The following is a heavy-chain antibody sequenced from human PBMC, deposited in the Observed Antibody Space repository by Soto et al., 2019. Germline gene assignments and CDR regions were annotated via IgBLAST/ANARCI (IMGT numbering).Heavy chain of an antibody. D-gene: IGHD2-21*01. CDR3: ARHIPYHGKDV. J-gene: IGHJ6*02. CDR2: IRNKVNSYTT. CDR1: GFTSSDHY. V-gene: IGHV3-72*01. Sequence: EVQLVESGGGLVQPGGSLRLSCAASGFTSSDHYMDWVRQATGKGLEWVGRIRNKVNSYTTEYAASVKGRFTVSRDDSKNSVYLQMNSLKTEDTAVYYCARHIPYHGKDVSGQGTTVTVSS.